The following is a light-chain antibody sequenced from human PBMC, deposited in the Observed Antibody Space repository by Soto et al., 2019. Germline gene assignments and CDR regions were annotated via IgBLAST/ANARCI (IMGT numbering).Light chain of an antibody. CDR3: QVWDRSCDHPRVV. CDR1: NIGSNS. CDR2: DDS. J-gene: IGLJ2*01. V-gene: IGLV3-21*02. Sequence: SYELTQPPSVSVPPGQTARITCGGNNIGSNSVHWYQQKPGQAPVLVVHDDSDRPSGIPERLSGSNSDNTATLTISRVEAGDEADYYCQVWDRSCDHPRVVFGGGTKLTVL.